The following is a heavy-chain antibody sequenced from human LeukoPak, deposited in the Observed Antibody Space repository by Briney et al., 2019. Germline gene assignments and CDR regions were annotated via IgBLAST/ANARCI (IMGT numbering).Heavy chain of an antibody. J-gene: IGHJ5*01. Sequence: PGGSLRLSCAASGFTFSSNYMSWVRQAPGKGLEWVSGISGSGDTIYYADSVKGRFTISRDNSKNTLYLQMNSLRAEDTAAYFCAKDREWGSQWGIFDSWGQGTLVSVSS. V-gene: IGHV3-23*01. CDR1: GFTFSSNY. CDR3: AKDREWGSQWGIFDS. CDR2: ISGSGDTI. D-gene: IGHD3-16*01.